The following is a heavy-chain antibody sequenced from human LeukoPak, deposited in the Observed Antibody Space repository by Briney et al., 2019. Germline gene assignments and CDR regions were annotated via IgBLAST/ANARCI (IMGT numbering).Heavy chain of an antibody. CDR1: GFTFSSYT. Sequence: GGSLRLSCAASGFTFSSYTLNWVRQAPGKGLEWVSSISSGSSHIYYADSVKGRFTISRDNAKNSLFLQMNSLGAEDTAVYYCVRSKAGGNSYGYDAIFDYWGQGTLVTVSS. D-gene: IGHD5-18*01. CDR3: VRSKAGGNSYGYDAIFDY. V-gene: IGHV3-21*01. CDR2: ISSGSSHI. J-gene: IGHJ4*02.